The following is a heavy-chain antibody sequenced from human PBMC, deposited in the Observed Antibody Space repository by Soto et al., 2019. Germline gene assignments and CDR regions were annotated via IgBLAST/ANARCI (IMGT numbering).Heavy chain of an antibody. CDR2: IIPILGIA. CDR1: GGTFSSYT. J-gene: IGHJ5*02. V-gene: IGHV1-69*02. CDR3: APTPPGDRSCS. Sequence: QVQLVQSGAEVKKPGSSVKVSCKASGGTFSSYTISWVRQAPGQGLEWMGRIIPILGIANYAQKFQGRVTITADKSTSTADMELSSLRSEDTAVYYCAPTPPGDRSCSWGQGTLVTVSS. D-gene: IGHD2-15*01.